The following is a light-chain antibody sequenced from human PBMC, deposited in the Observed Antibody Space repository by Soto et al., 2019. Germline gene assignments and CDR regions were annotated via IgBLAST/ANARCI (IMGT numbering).Light chain of an antibody. Sequence: QSVLTQPASVSGSPGQSITISCSGSSSDIGAYNHVAWFQQFPGKTPKLVIYSVSDRPSGVSYRFSGSKSGNTASLTISGLQADDAADYYCISYTVSRSYVFGTGTKLTVL. V-gene: IGLV2-14*01. J-gene: IGLJ1*01. CDR2: SVS. CDR1: SSDIGAYNH. CDR3: ISYTVSRSYV.